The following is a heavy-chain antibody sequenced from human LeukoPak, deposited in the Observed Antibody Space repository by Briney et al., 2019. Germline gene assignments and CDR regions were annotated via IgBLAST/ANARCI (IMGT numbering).Heavy chain of an antibody. Sequence: GGSLRLSCAASGFAFDDYAMHWVRQAPGKGLEWVSGISWNSDSIGYADSVKGRFTISRDNAKNSLYLQMNGLRVDDTALYFCARAGFYSGWYVVDFWGHGTLVTVSS. CDR1: GFAFDDYA. D-gene: IGHD6-19*01. CDR3: ARAGFYSGWYVVDF. CDR2: ISWNSDSI. V-gene: IGHV3-9*01. J-gene: IGHJ4*01.